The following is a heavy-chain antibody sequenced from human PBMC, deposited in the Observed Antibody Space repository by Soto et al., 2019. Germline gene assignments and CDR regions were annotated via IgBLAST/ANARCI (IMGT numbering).Heavy chain of an antibody. D-gene: IGHD3-3*01. CDR2: IKSKTDGGTT. CDR3: TTHPTYDFWSGYPEDDAFDI. Sequence: GGSLRLSCAASGFTFSNAWMSWVRQAPGKGLEWVGRIKSKTDGGTTDYAAPVKGRFTISRGDSKNTLYLQMNSLKTEDTAVYYCTTHPTYDFWSGYPEDDAFDIWGQGTMVTVSS. J-gene: IGHJ3*02. CDR1: GFTFSNAW. V-gene: IGHV3-15*01.